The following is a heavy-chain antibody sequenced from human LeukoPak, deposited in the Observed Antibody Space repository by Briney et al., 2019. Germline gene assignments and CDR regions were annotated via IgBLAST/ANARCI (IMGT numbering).Heavy chain of an antibody. CDR1: GFTFSSYA. CDR3: AKAPNCSSTSCYTNYYYMDV. V-gene: IGHV3-23*01. Sequence: GGSLRLSCAASGFTFSSYAMSWVRQAPGKGLEWVSAISGSGGSTYYADSVKGRFTISRDNSKNTLYLQMNSLRAEDTAVYYCAKAPNCSSTSCYTNYYYMDVWGKGTTVTVSS. CDR2: ISGSGGST. J-gene: IGHJ6*03. D-gene: IGHD2-2*02.